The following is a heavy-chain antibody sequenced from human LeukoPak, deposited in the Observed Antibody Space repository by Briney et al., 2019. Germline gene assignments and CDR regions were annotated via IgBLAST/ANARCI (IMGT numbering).Heavy chain of an antibody. J-gene: IGHJ5*02. Sequence: SETLSLTCTVSGGSISSYYWSWIRQPPGKGLEWIGYIYYSGSTNYNPSLKSRVTISVDTSKNQFSLKLSSVTAADTAVYYCARTYYDFWSGYPSNRFDPWGQGTLVTVSS. CDR2: IYYSGST. CDR1: GGSISSYY. CDR3: ARTYYDFWSGYPSNRFDP. V-gene: IGHV4-59*01. D-gene: IGHD3-3*01.